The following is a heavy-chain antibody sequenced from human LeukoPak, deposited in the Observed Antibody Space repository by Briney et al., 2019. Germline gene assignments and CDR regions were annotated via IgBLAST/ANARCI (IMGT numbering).Heavy chain of an antibody. V-gene: IGHV3-23*01. D-gene: IGHD6-19*01. CDR2: ISGSGGST. Sequence: PGGSLRLSCAVSGFSFDTYWMTWVRQAPGKGLEWVSAISGSGGSTYYADSVKGRFTISRDNSKNTLYLQMNSLRAEDTAVYYCAKDSQWLVLYYFDYWGQGTLVTVSS. J-gene: IGHJ4*02. CDR3: AKDSQWLVLYYFDY. CDR1: GFSFDTYW.